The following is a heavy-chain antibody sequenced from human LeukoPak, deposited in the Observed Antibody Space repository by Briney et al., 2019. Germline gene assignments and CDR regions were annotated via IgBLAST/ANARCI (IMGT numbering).Heavy chain of an antibody. J-gene: IGHJ4*02. D-gene: IGHD6-19*01. V-gene: IGHV1-2*02. CDR1: GYTFTGYY. Sequence: GASVKVSCKASGYTFTGYYMHWVRQAPGQGLEWMGWINPNSGGTNYAQKFQGRVTMTRDTSISTAYMELSRLRSDDTAVYYCARDVGGRQQWPGRYWGQGTLVTVSS. CDR3: ARDVGGRQQWPGRY. CDR2: INPNSGGT.